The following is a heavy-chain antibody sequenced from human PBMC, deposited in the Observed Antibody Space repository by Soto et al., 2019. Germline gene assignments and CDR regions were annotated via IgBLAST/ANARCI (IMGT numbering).Heavy chain of an antibody. Sequence: EVQLVESGGGLIQPGGSLRLSCAVSGFTVRANYMSWVRQAPGKGLEWVSVIYSGGTTYYADSVKGRFIISRDISKNTRYLKMNILRAEDTAVYYCHGYGYWGQGPLVTVSS. J-gene: IGHJ4*02. D-gene: IGHD5-12*01. V-gene: IGHV3-53*01. CDR3: HGYGY. CDR2: IYSGGTT. CDR1: GFTVRANY.